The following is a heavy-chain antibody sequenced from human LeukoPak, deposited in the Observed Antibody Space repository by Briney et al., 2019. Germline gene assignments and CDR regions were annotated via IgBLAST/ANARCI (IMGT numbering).Heavy chain of an antibody. D-gene: IGHD1-26*01. CDR3: ARDFTDPVGATRVYYFDY. CDR1: GFTVSSYY. V-gene: IGHV3-66*02. J-gene: IGHJ4*02. Sequence: GGSLRLSCAASGFTVSSYYMSWVRQAPGKGLEWVSVISSGGSTFYADSVNGRFTISRDNSKNTLYLQMNSLRAEDTAVYYCARDFTDPVGATRVYYFDYWGQGTLATVSS. CDR2: ISSGGST.